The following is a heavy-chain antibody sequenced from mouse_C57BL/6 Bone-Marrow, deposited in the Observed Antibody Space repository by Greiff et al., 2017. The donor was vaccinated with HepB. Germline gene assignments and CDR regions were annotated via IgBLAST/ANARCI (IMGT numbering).Heavy chain of an antibody. D-gene: IGHD1-2*01. CDR1: GYTFTSYW. V-gene: IGHV1-69*01. Sequence: VQLQQPGAELVMPGASVKLSCKASGYTFTSYWMHWVKQRPGQGLEWIGEIDPSDSYTNYNQKFKGKSTLTVDKSSSTAYMQLSSLTSEDSAVYYCARGGLLRPDWFAYWGQGTLVTVSA. J-gene: IGHJ3*01. CDR3: ARGGLLRPDWFAY. CDR2: IDPSDSYT.